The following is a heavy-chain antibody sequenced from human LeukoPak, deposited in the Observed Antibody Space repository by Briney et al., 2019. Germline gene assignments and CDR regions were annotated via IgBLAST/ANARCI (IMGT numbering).Heavy chain of an antibody. CDR3: ARQSGDQSSAWYFDA. CDR1: GGSLRSSGHW. D-gene: IGHD6-19*01. Sequence: SETLSLTCTVSGGSLRSSGHWWVWIRQPPGKGLEWIGSIHYSGKVYYNPSLKSRVTTPVDTSTDQFSLRLSSATAADTAIYYCARQSGDQSSAWYFDAWGQGTLVTASS. V-gene: IGHV4-39*01. J-gene: IGHJ4*02. CDR2: IHYSGKV.